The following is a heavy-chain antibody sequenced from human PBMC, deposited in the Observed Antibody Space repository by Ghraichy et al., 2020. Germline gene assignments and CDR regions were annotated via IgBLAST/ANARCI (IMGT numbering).Heavy chain of an antibody. J-gene: IGHJ2*01. CDR3: AQLQREVGTLFWYFDV. V-gene: IGHV4-59*08. D-gene: IGHD1-1*01. Sequence: SETLSLTCSVSGASITDSYWSWVRRVPGKGLEWLGYINHSGIAFYNPSLTSRATMSLDTSQSLVSLRVSSVTAADTAVYYCAQLQREVGTLFWYFDVWGRGTLVTVSS. CDR1: GASITDSY. CDR2: INHSGIA.